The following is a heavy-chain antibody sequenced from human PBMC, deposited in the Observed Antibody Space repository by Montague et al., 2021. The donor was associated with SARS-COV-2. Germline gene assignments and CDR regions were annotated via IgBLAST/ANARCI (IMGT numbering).Heavy chain of an antibody. D-gene: IGHD3-10*01. Sequence: SLRLSGAASGFRFDRYAMSWVRQAPGKGLEWLSAISSGGETPDYADSIXGRFTLSRDNSMNTLYLQMNRLRGEDTAVYNCAKGIYMRRGVSHGMDVWGQGTTVTVSS. CDR3: AKGIYMRRGVSHGMDV. V-gene: IGHV3-23*01. CDR1: GFRFDRYA. J-gene: IGHJ6*02. CDR2: ISSGGETP.